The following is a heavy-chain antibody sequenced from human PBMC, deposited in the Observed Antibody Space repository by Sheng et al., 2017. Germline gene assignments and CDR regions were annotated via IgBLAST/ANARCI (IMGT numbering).Heavy chain of an antibody. J-gene: IGHJ4*02. CDR2: IIPILGIA. Sequence: QVQLVQSGAEVKKPGSSVKVSCKASGDTFSSYAISWVRQAPGQGLEWMGGIIPILGIANYAQKFQGRVTITADKSTSTAYMELSSLRSEDTAVYYCARGGGMPTPWYFDYWGQGTLVTVSS. D-gene: IGHD3-16*01. CDR1: GDTFSSYA. CDR3: ARGGGMPTPWYFDY. V-gene: IGHV1-69*10.